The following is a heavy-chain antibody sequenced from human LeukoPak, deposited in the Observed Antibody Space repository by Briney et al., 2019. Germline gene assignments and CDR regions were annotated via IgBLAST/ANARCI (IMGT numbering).Heavy chain of an antibody. CDR3: ARDTHKYGSGSYYDDTFDS. V-gene: IGHV4-59*11. Sequence: SETLSLTCTVSGGSMIDHYWSWVRQPPGKGLEWVGYMHHSGKANSNPSLKSRVTISVDTPKNQVSLKLSSVTAADTAVYYCARDTHKYGSGSYYDDTFDSWGQGTLVTVSS. D-gene: IGHD3-10*01. CDR1: GGSMIDHY. CDR2: MHHSGKA. J-gene: IGHJ3*02.